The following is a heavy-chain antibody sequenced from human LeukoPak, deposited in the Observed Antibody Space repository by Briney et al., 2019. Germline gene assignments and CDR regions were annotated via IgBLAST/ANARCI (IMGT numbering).Heavy chain of an antibody. CDR1: GYNFTNVW. Sequence: GESLKISCKGSGYNFTNVWIGWVRHMPGKGLSWMGIIHPGDSNVILGPAFQGRVIISADKSINTAFLQWSSLEASDTAMYYCEGLGHVGLPGHLTRAAPIVTDAFDVWGQGTWVTVFS. D-gene: IGHD2-21*02. CDR3: EGLGHVGLPGHLTRAAPIVTDAFDV. J-gene: IGHJ3*01. V-gene: IGHV5-51*01. CDR2: IHPGDSNV.